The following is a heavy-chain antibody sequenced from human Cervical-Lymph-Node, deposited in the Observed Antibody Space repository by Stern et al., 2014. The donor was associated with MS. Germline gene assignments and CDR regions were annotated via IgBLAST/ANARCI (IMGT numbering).Heavy chain of an antibody. CDR1: GFSLTTSGMS. CDR3: ARRALRWGYFDS. V-gene: IGHV2-70*13. D-gene: IGHD2-21*02. CDR2: IDWADAK. J-gene: IGHJ4*02. Sequence: QVTLKESGPALVKPTQTLTLTCTFSGFSLTTSGMSVTWIRQPPGKALEWLARIDWADAKYSRTSPKTTLTHPKATPPKQVVLSLTNMDPGDTATYYCARRALRWGYFDSWGQGILVTVPS.